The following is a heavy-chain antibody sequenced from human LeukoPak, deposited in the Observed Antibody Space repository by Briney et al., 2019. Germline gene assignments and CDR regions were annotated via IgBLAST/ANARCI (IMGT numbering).Heavy chain of an antibody. CDR3: ARIMITFGRVIVVFDY. D-gene: IGHD3-16*02. J-gene: IGHJ4*02. CDR2: ISVHNGNT. Sequence: ASVKVSCKASGYTFTSYGISWVRQAPGQGLEWMGWISVHNGNTNYAQKFQGRVIMTTDTSTSTGYMELKSLRSDDTAMYFCARIMITFGRVIVVFDYWGQGTLVTVSS. V-gene: IGHV1-18*01. CDR1: GYTFTSYG.